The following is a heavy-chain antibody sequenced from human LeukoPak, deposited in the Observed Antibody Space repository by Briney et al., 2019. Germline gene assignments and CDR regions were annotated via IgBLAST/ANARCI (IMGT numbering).Heavy chain of an antibody. CDR3: ARDRAAGSFDC. CDR1: GFTFSDYY. Sequence: PGGSLRLSCAASGFTFSDYYMSWIRQAPGKGLEWLSYISSGSTIYYADSVKGRFTISRDNAKNSLYLQMNSLRAEDTAVYYCARDRAAGSFDCWGQGTLVTVSS. D-gene: IGHD6-13*01. J-gene: IGHJ4*02. V-gene: IGHV3-11*04. CDR2: ISSGSTI.